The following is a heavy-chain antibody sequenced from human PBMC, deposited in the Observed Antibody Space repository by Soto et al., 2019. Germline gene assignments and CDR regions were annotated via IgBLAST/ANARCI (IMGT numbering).Heavy chain of an antibody. D-gene: IGHD3-10*01. V-gene: IGHV4-31*03. CDR2: IYYSGST. Sequence: QVQLQESGPGLVKPSQTLSLTCTVSGGSISSGGYYWSWIRQHPGKGLEWIGYIYYSGSTYYNPSLKSRVTISVDTSKNQFSLKLSSVTAADTAVYYCARDPEIYYYGSGSLSHWYFDLWGRGTLVTVSS. CDR3: ARDPEIYYYGSGSLSHWYFDL. J-gene: IGHJ2*01. CDR1: GGSISSGGYY.